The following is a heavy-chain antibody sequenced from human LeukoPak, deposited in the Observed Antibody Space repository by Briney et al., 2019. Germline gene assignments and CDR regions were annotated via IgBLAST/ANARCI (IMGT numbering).Heavy chain of an antibody. CDR1: GYSFTSYW. CDR2: IYPGDSDT. D-gene: IGHD2-21*02. J-gene: IGHJ4*02. V-gene: IGHV5-51*01. CDR3: ARHSGHCGGDCYSDY. Sequence: GESLKISCKGSGYSFTSYWIGWVRQMPGKGLEWMGIIYPGDSDTRYSPSFQGQVTISADKSISTAYLQWSSLKASDTAMYYCARHSGHCGGDCYSDYWGQGTLVTVS.